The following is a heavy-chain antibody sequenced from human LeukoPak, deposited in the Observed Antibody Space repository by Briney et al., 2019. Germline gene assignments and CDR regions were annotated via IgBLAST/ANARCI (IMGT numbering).Heavy chain of an antibody. D-gene: IGHD5-24*01. J-gene: IGHJ4*02. CDR2: INHSGST. Sequence: SETLSLTCAVYGGSFSGYYWSWIRQPPGKGLEWMGEINHSGSTNYNPSLKSRVTISVDTSKNQFSLKLSSVTAADTAVYYCARVSSRDGYNYYFDYWGQGTLVTVSS. CDR1: GGSFSGYY. V-gene: IGHV4-34*01. CDR3: ARVSSRDGYNYYFDY.